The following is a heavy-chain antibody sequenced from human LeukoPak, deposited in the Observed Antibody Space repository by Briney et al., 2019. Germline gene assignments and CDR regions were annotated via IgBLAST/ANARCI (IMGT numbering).Heavy chain of an antibody. Sequence: GRSLRLSCAASGFTFSGYGMHWVRQAPGKGLEWVAVISYDGSNKYYADSVKGRFTISRDNSKNTLYLQMNSLRAEDTAVYYCAKDRVPYGEFDYWGQGTLVTVSS. D-gene: IGHD4-17*01. J-gene: IGHJ4*02. V-gene: IGHV3-30*18. CDR1: GFTFSGYG. CDR2: ISYDGSNK. CDR3: AKDRVPYGEFDY.